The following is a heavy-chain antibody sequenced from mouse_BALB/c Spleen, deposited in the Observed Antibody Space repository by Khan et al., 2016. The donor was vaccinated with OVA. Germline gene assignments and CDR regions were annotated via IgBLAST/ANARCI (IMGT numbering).Heavy chain of an antibody. V-gene: IGHV3-8*02. J-gene: IGHJ3*01. D-gene: IGHD2-14*01. CDR2: IIYTGYT. Sequence: EVQLQESGPSLVKPSQTLSLTCSVTGDSITTGYWNWIRKFPGNKLEYMGYIIYTGYTYYNPSLKSRISITLHTSNNQYYLQLNSVTDEDTATYYCARSTYRYAFVYWGQGTLVTVSA. CDR1: GDSITTGY. CDR3: ARSTYRYAFVY.